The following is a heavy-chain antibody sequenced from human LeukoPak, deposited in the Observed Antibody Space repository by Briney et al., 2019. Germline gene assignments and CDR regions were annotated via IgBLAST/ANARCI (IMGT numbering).Heavy chain of an antibody. CDR1: GGSFSGYY. D-gene: IGHD1-26*01. J-gene: IGHJ2*01. Sequence: SETLCLTCAVYGGSFSGYYWSWIRQPPGKGLEWIGEINHSGSTNYNPSLKSRVTISVDTSKNQFSLKLSSVTAADTAVYYCARGLKFGVLVGANGYWYFDLWGRGTLVTVSS. CDR3: ARGLKFGVLVGANGYWYFDL. CDR2: INHSGST. V-gene: IGHV4-34*01.